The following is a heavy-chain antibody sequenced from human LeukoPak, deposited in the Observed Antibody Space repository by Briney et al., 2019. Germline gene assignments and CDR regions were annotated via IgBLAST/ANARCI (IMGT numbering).Heavy chain of an antibody. D-gene: IGHD2-15*01. CDR3: ARGVVAATPRIYYYYMDV. Sequence: SQTLSLTCTVSGGSISSGSYYWSWIRQPAGKGLEWIGRIYTSGSTNYNPSLKSRVTISVDTSKNQFSLKLSSVTAADTAVYYCARGVVAATPRIYYYYMDVWGKGTTVTVSS. CDR1: GGSISSGSYY. CDR2: IYTSGST. V-gene: IGHV4-61*02. J-gene: IGHJ6*03.